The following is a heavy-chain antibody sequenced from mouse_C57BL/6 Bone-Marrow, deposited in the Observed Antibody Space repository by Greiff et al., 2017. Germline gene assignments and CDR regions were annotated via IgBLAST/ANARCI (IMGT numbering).Heavy chain of an antibody. CDR3: ARQQLGRFAY. V-gene: IGHV5-6*02. J-gene: IGHJ3*01. CDR2: ISSGGSYP. Sequence: DVKLVESGGDLVKPGGSLKLSCAASGFTFSSYCMSWVRQTPDKRLEWVATISSGGSYPYYPDSVKGRFTISRDNAKNTLYLQMSSLKSEDTAMYYCARQQLGRFAYWGQGTLVTVSA. D-gene: IGHD4-1*02. CDR1: GFTFSSYC.